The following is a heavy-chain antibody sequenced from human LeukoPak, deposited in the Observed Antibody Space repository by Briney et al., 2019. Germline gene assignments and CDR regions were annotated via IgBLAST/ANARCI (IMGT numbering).Heavy chain of an antibody. D-gene: IGHD2-8*01. V-gene: IGHV1-18*01. CDR3: AREIVLMVYAEHYYYYMDV. J-gene: IGHJ6*03. Sequence: ASVKVSCKASGYTFTSYGIGWVRQAPGQGLERRGWISAYNGNTSYAQKIRGRVTMTTATSTSTAYMELRSLRSDDTAVYYCAREIVLMVYAEHYYYYMDVWGKGTTVTVSS. CDR2: ISAYNGNT. CDR1: GYTFTSYG.